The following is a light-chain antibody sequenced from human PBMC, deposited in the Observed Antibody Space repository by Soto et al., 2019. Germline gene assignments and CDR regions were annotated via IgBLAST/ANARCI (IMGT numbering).Light chain of an antibody. CDR2: DVS. CDR1: SSDVGAYNS. J-gene: IGLJ2*01. CDR3: CSFAGNETLI. V-gene: IGLV2-11*01. Sequence: QSALTQPRSVSGSPGQSGTISCTGTSSDVGAYNSVSWYQQYQGKAPKVMIYDVSERPSGVTERFSGSKSDNTAALTISGLHAEDEADYYCCSFAGNETLIFGGGTKLTVL.